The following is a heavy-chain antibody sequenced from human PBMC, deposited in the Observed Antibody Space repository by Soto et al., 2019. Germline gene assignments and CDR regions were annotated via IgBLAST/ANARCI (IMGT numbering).Heavy chain of an antibody. V-gene: IGHV1-18*01. CDR3: ARGRYGDY. J-gene: IGHJ4*02. Sequence: QVHLVQSGAEVKKPGASVKVSCLGSGYAFTTNGITWVRQAPGQGLEWMGWISAPNGNTNYAQKLQGRVTVTRDTSTSTAYMELRSLRYDDTAVYYCARGRYGDYWGKGALVTVSS. CDR2: ISAPNGNT. D-gene: IGHD1-1*01. CDR1: GYAFTTNG.